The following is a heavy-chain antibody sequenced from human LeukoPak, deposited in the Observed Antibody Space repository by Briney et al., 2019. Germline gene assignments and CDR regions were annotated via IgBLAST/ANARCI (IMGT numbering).Heavy chain of an antibody. CDR1: GYTFTSYG. Sequence: ASVTVSCKASGYTFTSYGISWVRQAPGQGLEWMGWISAYNGNTNYAQKLQGRVTMTTDTSTSTAYMELRSLRSDDTAVYYCARDDVVVPAAIPYYYYGMDVWGQGTTVTVSS. V-gene: IGHV1-18*01. CDR2: ISAYNGNT. CDR3: ARDDVVVPAAIPYYYYGMDV. D-gene: IGHD2-2*01. J-gene: IGHJ6*02.